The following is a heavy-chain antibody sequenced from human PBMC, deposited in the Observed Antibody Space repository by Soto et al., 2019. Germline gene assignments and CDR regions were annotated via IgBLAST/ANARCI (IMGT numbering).Heavy chain of an antibody. CDR1: GGTFSTHA. CDR2: IIPISGTT. J-gene: IGHJ6*02. V-gene: IGHV1-69*13. D-gene: IGHD2-15*01. CDR3: ARGYCSGGNCYSGMAV. Sequence: ASVKVSCKASGGTFSTHAIIWVRQAPGHGLEWMGGIIPISGTTYYTQKFQGRVTITADEPTSTAFMELSSLKSDDTAVFYCARGYCSGGNCYSGMAVWGQGTMVTVSS.